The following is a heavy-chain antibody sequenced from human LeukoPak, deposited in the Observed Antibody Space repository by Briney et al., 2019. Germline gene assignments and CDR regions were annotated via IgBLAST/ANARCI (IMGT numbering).Heavy chain of an antibody. D-gene: IGHD1-26*01. V-gene: IGHV3-30-3*01. CDR1: GFTFSSYA. CDR2: ISYDGNNK. Sequence: GGSLRLSCAASGFTFSSYAMHWVRQAPGKGLEWVAVISYDGNNKYYADSVKDRFSISRDNSKNTLYLQMNSLRAEDTAVYYCARDPERSGRTGGIDYWGQGTLVTVSS. CDR3: ARDPERSGRTGGIDY. J-gene: IGHJ4*02.